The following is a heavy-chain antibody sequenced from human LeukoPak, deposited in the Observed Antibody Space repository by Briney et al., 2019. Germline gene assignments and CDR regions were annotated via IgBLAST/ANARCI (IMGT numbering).Heavy chain of an antibody. CDR3: ARQTWGGNSHPYYFDY. CDR2: VDYSGST. J-gene: IGHJ4*02. V-gene: IGHV4-39*01. D-gene: IGHD4-23*01. Sequence: PSETPSLTCTVSGGSIISRSYYWGWIRQPPGKGLEGIGGVDYSGSTYYNPSLQSRVTLSVDTSKTQFPLQLTSVTAADTAVFYCARQTWGGNSHPYYFDYWGQGTLVPVSS. CDR1: GGSIISRSYY.